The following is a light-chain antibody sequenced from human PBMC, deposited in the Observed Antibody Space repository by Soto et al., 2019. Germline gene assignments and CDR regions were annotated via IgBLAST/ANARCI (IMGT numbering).Light chain of an antibody. CDR1: SSDVGGYNY. CDR2: EVT. CDR3: TSYTGSSLFV. Sequence: QSVLTQPASVSGSPGQSITISCTGTSSDVGGYNYVSWYQQHPGKAPKLMIYEVTNRPAGLSDRFSGSKSGNTASLTISGLQAEDEADYYCTSYTGSSLFVFGTGT. J-gene: IGLJ1*01. V-gene: IGLV2-14*03.